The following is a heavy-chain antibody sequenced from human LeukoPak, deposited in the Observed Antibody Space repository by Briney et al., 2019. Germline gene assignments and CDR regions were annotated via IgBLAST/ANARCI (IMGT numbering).Heavy chain of an antibody. CDR3: ARGSIVGRMRKFYFDY. V-gene: IGHV3-64*01. CDR2: ISSNGGST. CDR1: GFTFSSYA. Sequence: GGSLRLSCAASGFTFSSYAMDWVRQAPGKGLEYVSAISSNGGSTYYANSVKGRFTISRDNSKNTLYLQMGNLRAEDMAVYYCARGSIVGRMRKFYFDYWGQGTLVTVSS. D-gene: IGHD1-26*01. J-gene: IGHJ4*02.